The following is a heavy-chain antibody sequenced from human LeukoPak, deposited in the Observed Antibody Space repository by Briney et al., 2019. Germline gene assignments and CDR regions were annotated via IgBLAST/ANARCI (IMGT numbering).Heavy chain of an antibody. V-gene: IGHV3-21*01. CDR1: GFTFSGYS. CDR2: FGTRSTSI. CDR3: AREVSEGFDF. D-gene: IGHD3-22*01. Sequence: PGGSLRLSCTASGFTFSGYSMNWIRQAPGKGLEWVSSFGTRSTSIYHAGSVKGRFAISRDNAKNSLYLQMNSLRAEDTAVYYCAREVSEGFDFWGQGTLATVSS. J-gene: IGHJ4*02.